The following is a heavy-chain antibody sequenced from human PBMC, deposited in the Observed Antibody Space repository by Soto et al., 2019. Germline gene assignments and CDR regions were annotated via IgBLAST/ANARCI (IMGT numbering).Heavy chain of an antibody. D-gene: IGHD3-16*01. CDR2: IKQDGSER. Sequence: EVQLVESGGSLVQPGGSLRLSCAVSGFSISSHWMNWVRQAPGKGLEWVANIKQDGSERYYVASVRGRFTISRDNAKNSLFLQMNILRAADTAVYFCARGFGLDYWGQGILVTVSS. J-gene: IGHJ4*02. V-gene: IGHV3-7*05. CDR3: ARGFGLDY. CDR1: GFSISSHW.